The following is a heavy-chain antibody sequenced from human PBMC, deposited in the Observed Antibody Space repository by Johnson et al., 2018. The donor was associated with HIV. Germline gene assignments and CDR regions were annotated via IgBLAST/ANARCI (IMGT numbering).Heavy chain of an antibody. D-gene: IGHD6-19*01. CDR3: ARVVLGRLAVAGPSRDAFDI. Sequence: VQLVESGGGVVQPGRSLRLSCAASGFTFSSYWMSWVRQAPGKGLEWVSGINWNGGSTGYADSVKGRFIISRDNAKNSLYLQMNSLRAEDTALYYCARVVLGRLAVAGPSRDAFDIWGQGTMVTVAS. CDR1: GFTFSSYW. V-gene: IGHV3-20*04. J-gene: IGHJ3*02. CDR2: INWNGGST.